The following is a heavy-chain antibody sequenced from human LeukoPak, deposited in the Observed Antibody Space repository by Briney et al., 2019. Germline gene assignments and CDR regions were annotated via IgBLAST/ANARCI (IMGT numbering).Heavy chain of an antibody. CDR2: ISSSGSTI. V-gene: IGHV3-48*03. J-gene: IGHJ4*02. Sequence: QPGGSLRLSCAASGFTFSSYAMSWVRQAPGKGLEWVSYISSSGSTIYYADSVKGRFTISRDNAKNSLYLQMNSLRAEDTAVYYCARDTRRYSSGWYTYFDYWGQGTLVTVSS. CDR1: GFTFSSYA. CDR3: ARDTRRYSSGWYTYFDY. D-gene: IGHD6-19*01.